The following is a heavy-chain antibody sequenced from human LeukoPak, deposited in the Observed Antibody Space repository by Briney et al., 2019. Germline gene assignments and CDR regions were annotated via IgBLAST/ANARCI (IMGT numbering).Heavy chain of an antibody. J-gene: IGHJ6*02. V-gene: IGHV3-66*02. D-gene: IGHD3-10*01. Sequence: GGSLRLSCAASGFTVSSNYMSWVRQAPGKGLEWVSVIYSGGSTYYADSVKGRFTISRDNSKNTLYLRMNSLRAEDTAVYYCARDRNRVRGYYYYGMDVWGQGTTVTVSS. CDR3: ARDRNRVRGYYYYGMDV. CDR2: IYSGGST. CDR1: GFTVSSNY.